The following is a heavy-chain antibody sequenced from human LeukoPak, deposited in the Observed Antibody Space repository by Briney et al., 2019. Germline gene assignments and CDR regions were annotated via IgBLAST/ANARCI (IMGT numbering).Heavy chain of an antibody. Sequence: PGGSLRLSCAASGFTFSTYAMTWFRQAPGKGLEWVSAVRGSGTATYYADSVKGRFTISRDNSNNRLYLQMNSLRVEDTAIYYCARDQPGGSGGNWFDPWGQGTLVTVSS. V-gene: IGHV3-23*01. D-gene: IGHD3-10*01. CDR1: GFTFSTYA. CDR2: VRGSGTAT. CDR3: ARDQPGGSGGNWFDP. J-gene: IGHJ5*02.